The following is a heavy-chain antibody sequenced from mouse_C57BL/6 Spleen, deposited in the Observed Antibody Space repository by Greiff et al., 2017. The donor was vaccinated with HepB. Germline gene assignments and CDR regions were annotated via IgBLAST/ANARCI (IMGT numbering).Heavy chain of an antibody. D-gene: IGHD2-4*01. Sequence: QVQLQQSGAELVKPGASVKMSCKASGYTFPTYPIEWLKQKHGKSLEWIGNFHPYNDDPPYNEKFKGKATLTVEKSSSTVYLELSRLTSDDSAVDYCARVPSMRLRRAWFAYWGQGTLVTVSA. CDR1: GYTFPTYP. J-gene: IGHJ3*01. CDR3: ARVPSMRLRRAWFAY. V-gene: IGHV1-47*01. CDR2: FHPYNDDP.